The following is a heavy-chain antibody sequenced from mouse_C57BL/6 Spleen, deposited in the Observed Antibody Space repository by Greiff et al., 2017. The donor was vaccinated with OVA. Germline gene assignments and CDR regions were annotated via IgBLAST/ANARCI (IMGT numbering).Heavy chain of an antibody. CDR3: TTGDSIDY. D-gene: IGHD2-5*01. CDR2: IDPENGDT. J-gene: IGHJ2*01. CDR1: GFNIKDDY. Sequence: EVQLQQSGAELVRPGASVKLSCTASGFNIKDDYMHWVKQRPEQGLEWIGWIDPENGDTEYASKFQGKATITADTSSNTAYLQLSSLTSEDTAVYYCTTGDSIDYWGQGTTLTVSS. V-gene: IGHV14-4*01.